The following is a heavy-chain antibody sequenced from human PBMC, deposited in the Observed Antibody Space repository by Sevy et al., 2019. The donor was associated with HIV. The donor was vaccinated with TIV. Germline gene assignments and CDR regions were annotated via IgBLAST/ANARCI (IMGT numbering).Heavy chain of an antibody. CDR2: INHRGTD. CDR3: ARTSTLTISALDS. Sequence: SETLSLTCGVSGGTFVGHYWTWIRQTPGKGLEWIGEINHRGTDNYNPSLKSRVSISVDTSNNQFSLRLNSVTAADTAVYYCARTSTLTISALDSWGQGALVTVSS. J-gene: IGHJ4*02. V-gene: IGHV4-34*08. CDR1: GGTFVGHY. D-gene: IGHD4-17*01.